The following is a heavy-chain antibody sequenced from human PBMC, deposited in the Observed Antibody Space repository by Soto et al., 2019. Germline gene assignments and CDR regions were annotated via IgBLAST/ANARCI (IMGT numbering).Heavy chain of an antibody. CDR1: GGSISSYC. J-gene: IGHJ4*02. CDR3: ARGYSSSWFFDC. Sequence: SETLSLTCTVSGGSISSYCWSWIRQPPGKGLEWIGYIYYSGSTNYNPSLKSRVTISVDTSKNQFSLKLSSVTAADTAVYYCARGYSSSWFFDCWGQGTLVTVSS. CDR2: IYYSGST. V-gene: IGHV4-59*01. D-gene: IGHD6-13*01.